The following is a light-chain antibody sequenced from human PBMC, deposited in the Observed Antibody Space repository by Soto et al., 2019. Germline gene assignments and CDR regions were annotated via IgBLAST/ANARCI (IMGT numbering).Light chain of an antibody. CDR1: GSNIGTNS. Sequence: QSVLAQPPSASGTPGQRVTISCSGSGSNIGTNSVYWYQQLPGTAPKLLIYSNNQWPSGVPDRFSGSKSGTSASLAISGLRAEDEADYYCAAWDDSLSGWVFGGGTKLTVL. CDR3: AAWDDSLSGWV. V-gene: IGLV1-47*02. CDR2: SNN. J-gene: IGLJ2*01.